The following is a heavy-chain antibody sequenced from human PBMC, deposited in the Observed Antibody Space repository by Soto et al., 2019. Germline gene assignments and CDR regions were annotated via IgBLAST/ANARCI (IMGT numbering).Heavy chain of an antibody. V-gene: IGHV1-58*01. J-gene: IGHJ4*02. CDR1: GFTFTSPA. Sequence: SVKVSCKASGFTFTSPAVQWVRQARGQRLEWIGWIVVGSGNTNYAQKFQERVTITRDMSTSTAYMELSSLRSEDTAVYYCAADWRSGWLPNDYWGQGTLVTVSS. CDR3: AADWRSGWLPNDY. CDR2: IVVGSGNT. D-gene: IGHD6-19*01.